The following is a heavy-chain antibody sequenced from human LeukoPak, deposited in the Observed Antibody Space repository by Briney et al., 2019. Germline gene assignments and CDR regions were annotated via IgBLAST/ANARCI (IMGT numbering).Heavy chain of an antibody. CDR2: VHHTGRT. CDR3: AAMTTVRNGAFDI. J-gene: IGHJ3*02. Sequence: SETLSLTCVVSGGSISDSFEHYWSWVRQPPGKEFEWIAEVHHTGRTVYSPSFARRVAISADTSKNQVSLIVTSVTAADTAVYYCAAMTTVRNGAFDIWGQGTMVTVSS. V-gene: IGHV4-4*02. CDR1: GGSISDSFEHY. D-gene: IGHD4-17*01.